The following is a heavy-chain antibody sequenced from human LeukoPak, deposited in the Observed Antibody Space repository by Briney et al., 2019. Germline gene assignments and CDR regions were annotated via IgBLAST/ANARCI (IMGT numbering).Heavy chain of an antibody. CDR2: IIPIFGTA. Sequence: SVKVSCKASGGTFSSYAISWVRQAPGQGPEWMGGIIPIFGTANYAQKFQGRVTITADESTSTAYMELSSLRSEDTAVYYCARAVLIDIVVVPAAIDYFDYWGQGTLVTVSS. D-gene: IGHD2-2*01. V-gene: IGHV1-69*13. CDR1: GGTFSSYA. CDR3: ARAVLIDIVVVPAAIDYFDY. J-gene: IGHJ4*02.